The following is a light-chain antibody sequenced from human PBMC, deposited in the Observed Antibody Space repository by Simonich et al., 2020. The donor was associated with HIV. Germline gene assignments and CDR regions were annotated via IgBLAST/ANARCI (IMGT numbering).Light chain of an antibody. V-gene: IGKV3-20*01. J-gene: IGKJ5*01. Sequence: EIVLTQSPATLSLSPGERATLSCRASQGVGTYLAWYQQKPGQAPRLLIYDTSSRATGIPDRFSGSGSGTDFTLTISRLEPEDFAVYYCQQYGSSPTFGQGTRLEIK. CDR1: QGVGTY. CDR2: DTS. CDR3: QQYGSSPT.